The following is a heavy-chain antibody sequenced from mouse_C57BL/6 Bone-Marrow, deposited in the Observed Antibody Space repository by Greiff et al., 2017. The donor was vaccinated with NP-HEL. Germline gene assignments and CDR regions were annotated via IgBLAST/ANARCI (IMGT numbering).Heavy chain of an antibody. CDR1: GFTFSDYY. J-gene: IGHJ4*01. Sequence: DVKLVESGGGLVQPGGSLKLSCAAPGFTFSDYYMYWVRPTPETRLEWVAYISNGGGSTYYPDTVKGSFTISRYNAKNTLYLQMSRLKSEDTAMYYCARHAPYAMDYWGQGTSVTVSS. CDR2: ISNGGGST. V-gene: IGHV5-12*01. CDR3: ARHAPYAMDY.